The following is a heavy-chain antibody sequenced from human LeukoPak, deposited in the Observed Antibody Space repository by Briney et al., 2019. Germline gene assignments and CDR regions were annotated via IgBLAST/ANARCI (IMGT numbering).Heavy chain of an antibody. CDR3: ARDMARPIFGVVTSGGWFDP. Sequence: ASVKVSCKASGGTFSSYAISWVRQAPGQGLEWMGGIIPIFGTANYAQKFQGRVTITTDESTSTAYMELSSLRSEDTAVCYCARDMARPIFGVVTSGGWFDPWGQGTLVTVSS. J-gene: IGHJ5*02. CDR1: GGTFSSYA. V-gene: IGHV1-69*05. D-gene: IGHD3-3*01. CDR2: IIPIFGTA.